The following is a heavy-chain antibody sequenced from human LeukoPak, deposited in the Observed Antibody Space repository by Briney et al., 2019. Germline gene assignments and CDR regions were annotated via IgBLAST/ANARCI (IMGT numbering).Heavy chain of an antibody. CDR1: GFIFSSYS. D-gene: IGHD1-1*01. J-gene: IGHJ6*02. Sequence: GGSLRLSCAAYGFIFSSYSMYWVRQAPEKGLEYVSAINKNGDNTYYANSVNGRFTISRDNSKNMLYLQMGSLRVEDMAVYYCARWSRGDDMDVWGLGTTVTVSS. CDR2: INKNGDNT. CDR3: ARWSRGDDMDV. V-gene: IGHV3-64*01.